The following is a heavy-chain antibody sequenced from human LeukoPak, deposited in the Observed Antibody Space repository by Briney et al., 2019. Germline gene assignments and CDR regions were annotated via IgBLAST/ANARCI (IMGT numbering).Heavy chain of an antibody. CDR3: ARDLSTLYGDPYYFDY. CDR2: ISAYNGNT. CDR1: GYTFTSYG. V-gene: IGHV1-18*01. D-gene: IGHD4-17*01. Sequence: GASVKVSCKPSGYTFTSYGISWVRQAPGQGLEWLGWISAYNGNTNYAQKLQGRVTMTTDTSTSTAYMELRSLRSDDTAVYYCARDLSTLYGDPYYFDYWGQGTLVTVSS. J-gene: IGHJ4*02.